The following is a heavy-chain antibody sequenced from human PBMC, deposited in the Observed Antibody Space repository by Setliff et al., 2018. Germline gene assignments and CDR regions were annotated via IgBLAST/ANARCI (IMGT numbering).Heavy chain of an antibody. V-gene: IGHV3-11*04. CDR2: ISLSGNTI. CDR1: GFTFSDYY. J-gene: IGHJ5*02. Sequence: LRLSCMASGFTFSDYYMSWIRQAPGEGLEWVSYISLSGNTIYYADSVKGRFTISRDNAKNSLYLQMNSLRAEDTAVYYCARLQAIFGVFKDGDWFDPWGQGTLVTVSS. CDR3: ARLQAIFGVFKDGDWFDP. D-gene: IGHD3-3*01.